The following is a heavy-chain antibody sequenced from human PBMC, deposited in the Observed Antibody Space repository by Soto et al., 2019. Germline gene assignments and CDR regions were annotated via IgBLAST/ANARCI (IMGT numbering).Heavy chain of an antibody. CDR3: ASMDYSYYYGMDV. CDR2: ISPSGDGP. D-gene: IGHD3-10*01. J-gene: IGHJ6*02. Sequence: ASVKVSCKASGHTFTNYYMHWVRQAPGQGLEWMGVISPSGDGPTFAQKFQGRVTMTRDTSTSTVYMVLSSLRFEDTAVYYCASMDYSYYYGMDVWGQGIMVTVSS. CDR1: GHTFTNYY. V-gene: IGHV1-46*01.